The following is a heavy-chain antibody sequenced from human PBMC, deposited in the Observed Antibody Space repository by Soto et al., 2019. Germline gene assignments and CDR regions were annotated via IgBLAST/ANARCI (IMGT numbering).Heavy chain of an antibody. Sequence: SQTLSLTCAISGDSVSSNSAAWNWIRQSPSRGLEWLGRTYYRSKWYNGYAVSVKSRITINPDTSKNQFSLQLNSVTPEDTAVYYCARGITMVRGVIINRAFDIWGQGTMVTVSS. CDR1: GDSVSSNSAA. CDR2: TYYRSKWYN. J-gene: IGHJ3*02. V-gene: IGHV6-1*01. D-gene: IGHD3-10*01. CDR3: ARGITMVRGVIINRAFDI.